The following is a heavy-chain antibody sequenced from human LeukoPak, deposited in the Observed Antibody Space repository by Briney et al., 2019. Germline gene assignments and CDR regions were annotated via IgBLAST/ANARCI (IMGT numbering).Heavy chain of an antibody. D-gene: IGHD4-17*01. Sequence: KSSETLSLTCTVSGGTISSYYWRWIRQPPGKGLEWIGYIYYSGSTNYNPSLKSRVTISVDTSKNQFSLKLSSLTAADTAVYYCARDLYGDYGARDAFDIWGQGTMVTVS. CDR2: IYYSGST. CDR3: ARDLYGDYGARDAFDI. CDR1: GGTISSYY. V-gene: IGHV4-59*01. J-gene: IGHJ3*02.